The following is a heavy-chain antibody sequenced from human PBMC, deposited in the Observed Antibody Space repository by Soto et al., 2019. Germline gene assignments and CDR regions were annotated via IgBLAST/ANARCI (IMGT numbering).Heavy chain of an antibody. J-gene: IGHJ3*02. D-gene: IGHD6-19*01. V-gene: IGHV3-23*01. CDR2: IDGSGDNT. CDR3: AKQVTGWYNDAFDI. CDR1: GFTFSNYA. Sequence: EVQLLESGGGLVHPGGSLRLSCAASGFTFSNYAMSWVRQAPGKGLEWVSAIDGSGDNTHYADSVKGRFTFSRDNSKNTLYLQMNSLRAEDTAVYYCAKQVTGWYNDAFDIWGQGTMVTVSS.